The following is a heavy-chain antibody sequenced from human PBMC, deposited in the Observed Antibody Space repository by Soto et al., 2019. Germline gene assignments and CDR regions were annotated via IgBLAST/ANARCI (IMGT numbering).Heavy chain of an antibody. Sequence: PGGSLRLSCVGSGFTFSTYSINWVRQAPGKGLEWVSSISSRSDIYYADSVKGRFTISRDNSKNSVSLQMNRLRAEETAVYYCAREYTAWPLAYGLDVWGQGTTVTVSS. CDR1: GFTFSTYS. J-gene: IGHJ6*02. CDR3: AREYTAWPLAYGLDV. CDR2: ISSRSDI. V-gene: IGHV3-21*01. D-gene: IGHD2-2*02.